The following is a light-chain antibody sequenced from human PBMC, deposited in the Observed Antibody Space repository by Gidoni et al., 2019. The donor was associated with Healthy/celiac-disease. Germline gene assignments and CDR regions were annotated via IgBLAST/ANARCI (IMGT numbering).Light chain of an antibody. CDR2: DNN. Sequence: QSVLTQPPSGSAAPGQKVTISCSGSSSNIVNNYVSWYQQLPGTAPKLLIYDNNKRPSGIPDRFSGSKSGTSATLGITGLQTGDEADYYCGTWDSSLSVWVFGGGTKLTVL. CDR1: SSNIVNNY. J-gene: IGLJ3*02. V-gene: IGLV1-51*01. CDR3: GTWDSSLSVWV.